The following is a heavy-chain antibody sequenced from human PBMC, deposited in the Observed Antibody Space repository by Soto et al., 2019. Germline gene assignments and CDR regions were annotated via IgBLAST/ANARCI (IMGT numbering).Heavy chain of an antibody. CDR3: ARRGLLSNGVSYYYYMDV. J-gene: IGHJ6*03. V-gene: IGHV4-59*08. CDR2: IYYSGST. CDR1: GGSISSYY. D-gene: IGHD2-8*01. Sequence: SETLSLTCTVSGGSISSYYWSWIRQPPGKGLEWIGYIYYSGSTNYNPSLKSRVTISVDTSKNQFSLKLSSVTAADTAVYYCARRGLLSNGVSYYYYMDVWGKGTTVTVSS.